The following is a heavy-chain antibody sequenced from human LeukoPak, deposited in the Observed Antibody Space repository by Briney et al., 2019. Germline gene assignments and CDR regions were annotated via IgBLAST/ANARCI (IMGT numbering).Heavy chain of an antibody. CDR2: VSFDESNE. CDR3: ARDLTPPPNYDFWSEGFDY. CDR1: GFTFSTYS. Sequence: GGSLRLSCAASGFTFSTYSMHWVRQAPDKGLEWVAVVSFDESNENYADSVKGRFTISRDNSKNTLYLQMNSLRAEDTAVYYCARDLTPPPNYDFWSEGFDYWGQGTLVTVSS. V-gene: IGHV3-30-3*01. D-gene: IGHD3-3*01. J-gene: IGHJ4*02.